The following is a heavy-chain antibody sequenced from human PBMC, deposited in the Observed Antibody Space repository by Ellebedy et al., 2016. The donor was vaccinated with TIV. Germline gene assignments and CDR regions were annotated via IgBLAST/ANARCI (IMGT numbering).Heavy chain of an antibody. CDR2: INPSGGTT. D-gene: IGHD6-19*01. J-gene: IGHJ4*02. Sequence: AASVKVSCKASGYTFTSFYMHWVRQAPGQGLEWMGIINPSGGTTRHAQKFQGRVTLTSDKSTSTVYMELSSLRSEDTAGYYCARGDGSGGWHYLDYWGQGALVIVSS. CDR1: GYTFTSFY. V-gene: IGHV1-46*01. CDR3: ARGDGSGGWHYLDY.